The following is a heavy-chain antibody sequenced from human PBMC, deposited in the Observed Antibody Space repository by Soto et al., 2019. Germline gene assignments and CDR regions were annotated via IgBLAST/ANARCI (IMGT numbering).Heavy chain of an antibody. V-gene: IGHV3-21*06. J-gene: IGHJ6*02. CDR3: ARVHLVRTSSYYCGMDV. D-gene: IGHD6-6*01. Sequence: PGGSLRLSCATSGFTFSNYRMSWVRYAPGKGLEWVASISGSGKDTFYRDSVKGRFTISRDNAESSLVLQMNSLTVDDTAVYHCARVHLVRTSSYYCGMDVWGPGTTVTVS. CDR2: ISGSGKDT. CDR1: GFTFSNYR.